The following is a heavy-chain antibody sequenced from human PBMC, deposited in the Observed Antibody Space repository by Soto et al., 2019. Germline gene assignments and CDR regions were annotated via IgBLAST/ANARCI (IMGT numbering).Heavy chain of an antibody. D-gene: IGHD2-2*02. J-gene: IGHJ4*02. CDR1: GGSISSYY. V-gene: IGHV4-59*01. CDR3: ARSTSCYTGCDFDY. Sequence: QVQLQESGPGLVKPSETLSLTCTVSGGSISSYYWSWIRQPPGKGLEWIGYIYYSGSTNYNPSLKSRVTTSVDTSKNQFSLKLSSVTAADTAVYYCARSTSCYTGCDFDYWGQGTLVTVAS. CDR2: IYYSGST.